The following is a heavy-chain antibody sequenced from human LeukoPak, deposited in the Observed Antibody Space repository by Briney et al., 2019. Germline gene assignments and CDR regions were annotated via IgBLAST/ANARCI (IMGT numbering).Heavy chain of an antibody. D-gene: IGHD2-15*01. V-gene: IGHV3-23*01. Sequence: GGSLRLSCATSGFTFSDHYMTWIRQAPGKGLGWVSAISGSGGSTYYADSVKGRFTISRDNSKNTLYLQMNSLRAEDTAVYYCAKTYRYCSGGSCYSREPFDYWGQGTLVTVSS. J-gene: IGHJ4*02. CDR1: GFTFSDHY. CDR2: ISGSGGST. CDR3: AKTYRYCSGGSCYSREPFDY.